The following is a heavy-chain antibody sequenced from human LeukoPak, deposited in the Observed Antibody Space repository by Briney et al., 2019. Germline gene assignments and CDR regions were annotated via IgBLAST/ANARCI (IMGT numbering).Heavy chain of an antibody. V-gene: IGHV3-53*01. CDR1: GFTVSSNY. Sequence: PGGSLRLSCAVSGFTVSSNYMSWVRQAPGKGLEWVSLIHSGGTTDYAVSVKDRFTISRDYSKNTVNLQINSLRAEDTAVYYCARERRYCSGDNCYSGLDYWGQGTLVTVSS. CDR3: ARERRYCSGDNCYSGLDY. CDR2: IHSGGTT. D-gene: IGHD2-15*01. J-gene: IGHJ4*02.